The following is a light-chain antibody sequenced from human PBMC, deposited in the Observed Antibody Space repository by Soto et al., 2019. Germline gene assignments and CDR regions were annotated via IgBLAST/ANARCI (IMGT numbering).Light chain of an antibody. CDR1: SSDVGGYNY. J-gene: IGLJ2*01. V-gene: IGLV2-14*03. CDR3: SSYTSSSTRNVV. Sequence: QSVLTQPASVSGSPGQSITISCTGTSSDVGGYNYVSWYQHHPGKAPKLMIYDVSNRPSGVSNRFSGSKSGNTASLTISGLQAEDEAEYYCSSYTSSSTRNVVFGGGTKLTVL. CDR2: DVS.